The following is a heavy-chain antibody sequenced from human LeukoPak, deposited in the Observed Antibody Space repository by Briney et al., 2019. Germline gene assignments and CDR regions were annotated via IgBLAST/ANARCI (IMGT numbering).Heavy chain of an antibody. D-gene: IGHD3-10*02. V-gene: IGHV3-23*01. CDR2: LGDSGDST. CDR3: ARDSPVCSY. CDR1: GFTLSSHG. J-gene: IGHJ4*02. Sequence: PGGSLRLSCAASGFTLSSHGRSWVRQAPGKGLEWVSALGDSGDSTYYADSVKGRFTISRDTSKNTLYLQMNSLRAEDTAVYYCARDSPVCSYWGQGTLVTVSS.